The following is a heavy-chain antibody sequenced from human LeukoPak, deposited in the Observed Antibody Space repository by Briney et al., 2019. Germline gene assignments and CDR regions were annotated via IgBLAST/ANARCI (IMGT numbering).Heavy chain of an antibody. CDR2: IYYDGGNK. Sequence: GRSLRLSCAASGFTFSNYGMHWVRQAPGKGLEWVALIYYDGGNKYYADSVKGRFTISRDNSKNTLYLQMNSLRAEDTAMYYCANNFDYWGQGTLVTVSS. V-gene: IGHV3-33*06. J-gene: IGHJ4*02. CDR1: GFTFSNYG. CDR3: ANNFDY.